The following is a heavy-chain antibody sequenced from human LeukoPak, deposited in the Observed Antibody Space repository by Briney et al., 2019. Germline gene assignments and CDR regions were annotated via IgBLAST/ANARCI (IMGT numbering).Heavy chain of an antibody. D-gene: IGHD3-3*01. CDR2: ICISSSDI. V-gene: IGHV3-21*01. CDR3: ARDGGITIFGVVETYNWFDP. CDR1: GFTFSSYS. Sequence: GGSLRLSCAASGFTFSSYSMNWVRQAPGKGLEWVLSICISSSDIYYADSVKVRFTIARDNASNSLYLQMNSLRAEDTAVFYCARDGGITIFGVVETYNWFDPWGQGTLVTVSS. J-gene: IGHJ5*02.